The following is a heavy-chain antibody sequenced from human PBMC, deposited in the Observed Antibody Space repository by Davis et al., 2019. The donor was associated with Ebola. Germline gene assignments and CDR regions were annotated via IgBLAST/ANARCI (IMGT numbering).Heavy chain of an antibody. D-gene: IGHD3-3*01. J-gene: IGHJ4*02. Sequence: SETLSLTCTVSGGSITNYVWNWIRQAPGKGLEWLGYIYATGSTNYSPSLKSRVSISVDTSKNQFSLKLTSVTAADTAVYYCAREARFLESGPFDFWGQGTLVTVSS. CDR3: AREARFLESGPFDF. V-gene: IGHV4-59*01. CDR1: GGSITNYV. CDR2: IYATGST.